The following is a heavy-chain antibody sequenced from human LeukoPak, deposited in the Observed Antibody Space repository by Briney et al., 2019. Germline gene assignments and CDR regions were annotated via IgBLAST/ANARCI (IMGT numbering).Heavy chain of an antibody. Sequence: SVKVSCKASGRTFSSYAISWVRQAPGQAREWMGGIIPIFGTANYAQKFQGRVTITADESTSTAYMELSSLRSEDTAVYYCAREVGTGSSSWYSYIDYWGQGTLVTVSS. CDR1: GRTFSSYA. D-gene: IGHD6-13*01. CDR3: AREVGTGSSSWYSYIDY. CDR2: IIPIFGTA. V-gene: IGHV1-69*13. J-gene: IGHJ4*02.